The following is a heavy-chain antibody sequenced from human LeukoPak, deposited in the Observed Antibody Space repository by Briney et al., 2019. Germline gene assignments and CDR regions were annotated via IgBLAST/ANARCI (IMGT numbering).Heavy chain of an antibody. CDR3: ARSYSSSWYSSFDI. Sequence: SSETLSLTCTVSGGSISSGSYYWSWIRQPAGKGLEWIGRIYTSGSTNYNPSLKSRVTISVDTSKNQFSLKLSSVTAADTAVYYCARSYSSSWYSSFDIWGHGTMVTVSS. V-gene: IGHV4-61*02. CDR2: IYTSGST. CDR1: GGSISSGSYY. J-gene: IGHJ3*02. D-gene: IGHD6-13*01.